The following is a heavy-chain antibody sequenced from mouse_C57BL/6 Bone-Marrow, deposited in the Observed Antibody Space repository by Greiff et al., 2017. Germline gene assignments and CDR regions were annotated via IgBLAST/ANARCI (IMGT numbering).Heavy chain of an antibody. CDR1: GYTFTSYW. D-gene: IGHD1-2*01. V-gene: IGHV1-55*01. Sequence: QVRLQQPGAELVKPGASVKMSCKASGYTFTSYWITWVKQRPGQGLEWIGDIYPGSGSTNYNEKFKSKATLTVDTSSSTAYMQLSSLTSEDSAVYYCARLLRPYYDAMDYWGQGTSVTVSS. J-gene: IGHJ4*01. CDR2: IYPGSGST. CDR3: ARLLRPYYDAMDY.